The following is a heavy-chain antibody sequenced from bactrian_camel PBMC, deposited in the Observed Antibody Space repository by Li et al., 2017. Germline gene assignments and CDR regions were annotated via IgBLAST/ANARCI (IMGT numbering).Heavy chain of an antibody. Sequence: QLVESGGGSVQAGGSLRLSCAASGYTYNRNCMGWFRQAPGKEREAVAAHYTGTATTYVADSVKGRFAISQDNVKNVLYLQMDSLQPEDTAMYYCAARQPCRVWLGYEDPGEYNIWGQGTQVTVS. CDR3: AARQPCRVWLGYEDPGEYNI. J-gene: IGHJ4*01. D-gene: IGHD5*01. CDR1: GYTYNRNC. V-gene: IGHV3S1*01. CDR2: HYTGTATT.